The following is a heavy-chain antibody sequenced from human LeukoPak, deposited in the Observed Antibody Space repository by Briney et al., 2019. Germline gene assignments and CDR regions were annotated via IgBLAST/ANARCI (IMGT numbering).Heavy chain of an antibody. V-gene: IGHV4-30-4*01. D-gene: IGHD6-13*01. J-gene: IGHJ5*02. CDR3: ARVSGSSWYNWFDP. Sequence: SQTLSLTCTVSGGSISSGDYYWSWIRQPPGKGLEWIGYIYYSGSTYYNPSLKSRVTISVDTSKNQFSLKLSSVTAADTAVYYCARVSGSSWYNWFDPWGQGTLVTVSS. CDR1: GGSISSGDYY. CDR2: IYYSGST.